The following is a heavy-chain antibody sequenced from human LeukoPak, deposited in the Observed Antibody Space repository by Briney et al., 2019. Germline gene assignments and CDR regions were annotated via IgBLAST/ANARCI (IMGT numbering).Heavy chain of an antibody. J-gene: IGHJ4*02. D-gene: IGHD1-26*01. CDR1: GFTFSSYW. Sequence: GGSLRLSCAASGFTFSSYWMHWVRQAPGKGLVWVSRINSDGSSTSYADPVKGRFTISRDNAKNTPYLQMNSLRAEDTAVYYCARGGHAVRARYYFDYWGQGTLVTVSS. CDR2: INSDGSST. V-gene: IGHV3-74*01. CDR3: ARGGHAVRARYYFDY.